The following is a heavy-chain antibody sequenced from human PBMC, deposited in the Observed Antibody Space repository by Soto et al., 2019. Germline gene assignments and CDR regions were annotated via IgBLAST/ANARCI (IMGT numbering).Heavy chain of an antibody. CDR1: GFTFSSYS. Sequence: EVQLVESGGGLVKPGGSLSLSCAASGFTFSSYSMHWVRQAPGKGLEWVSSISSSSSYIYYADSVKGRFTISRDNAKNCRYLQRNSLRAEDTAVYYCARDLGGVATGDGRDVWGQGTTVTVPS. CDR3: ARDLGGVATGDGRDV. V-gene: IGHV3-21*01. CDR2: ISSSSSYI. J-gene: IGHJ6*02. D-gene: IGHD5-12*01.